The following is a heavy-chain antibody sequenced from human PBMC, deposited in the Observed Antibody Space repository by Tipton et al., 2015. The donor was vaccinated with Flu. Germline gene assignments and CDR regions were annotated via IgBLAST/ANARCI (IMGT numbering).Heavy chain of an antibody. D-gene: IGHD3-22*01. CDR2: IYYSGST. CDR1: GGSISSSSYY. CDR3: ARDRAMVVVVAAPIPSNFDY. Sequence: GSLRLSCTVSGGSISSSSYYWGWIRQPPGKGLEWIGSIYYSGSTYYNPSLKSRVTISVDTSKNQFSLKLSSVTAADTAVYYCARDRAMVVVVAAPIPSNFDYWCQGTLVTGSS. J-gene: IGHJ4*02. V-gene: IGHV4-39*07.